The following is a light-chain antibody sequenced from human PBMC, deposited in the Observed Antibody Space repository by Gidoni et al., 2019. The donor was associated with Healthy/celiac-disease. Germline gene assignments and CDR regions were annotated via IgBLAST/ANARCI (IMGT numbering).Light chain of an antibody. CDR3: QVWDSSSDHVV. Sequence: SYVLTQPPSVSVAPGPTARITCGGNNIGSKSVHWYQQKPGQAPVLVVYDDSDRPSGLPERFSGSNSGNTATLTISRVEAGDEADYYCQVWDSSSDHVVFGGGTKLTVL. CDR1: NIGSKS. J-gene: IGLJ2*01. V-gene: IGLV3-21*02. CDR2: DDS.